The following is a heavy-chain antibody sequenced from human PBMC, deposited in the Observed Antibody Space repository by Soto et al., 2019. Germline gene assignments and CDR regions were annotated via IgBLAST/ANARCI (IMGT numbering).Heavy chain of an antibody. CDR1: GGSISSYY. CDR2: MYHSGSN. J-gene: IGHJ4*02. V-gene: IGHV4-59*01. D-gene: IGHD5-12*01. CDR3: ASSVGGGDGYNLGY. Sequence: QVQLQESGPGLVKPSETLSLTCTVSGGSISSYYWSWIRQPPGKGLEWIGYMYHSGSNNYNPSLTSLVTISVDPSKNQFSLKLSSVTAADTAVYYCASSVGGGDGYNLGYWGQGTLVTFSS.